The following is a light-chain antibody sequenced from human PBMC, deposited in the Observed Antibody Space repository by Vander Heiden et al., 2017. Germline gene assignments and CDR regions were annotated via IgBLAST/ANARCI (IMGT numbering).Light chain of an antibody. V-gene: IGKV1-6*01. CDR3: LQDYNYPRT. J-gene: IGKJ1*01. CDR2: AAS. Sequence: AIQMTQSPSSVSASVGDRVTITCRASQGSRNELSWYQQKPGKAPKLLIYAASSLQSGVSSRFSGSGSGTDFTLTISSLQPEDFATYHCLQDYNYPRTFGQGTKVELK. CDR1: QGSRNE.